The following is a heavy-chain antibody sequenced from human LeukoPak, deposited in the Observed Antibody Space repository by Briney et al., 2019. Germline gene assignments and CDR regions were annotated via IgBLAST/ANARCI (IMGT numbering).Heavy chain of an antibody. D-gene: IGHD4-17*01. CDR3: ARVPVTTYWYFDL. CDR1: GGSISSYY. CDR2: IYDSGST. V-gene: IGHV4-59*01. J-gene: IGHJ2*01. Sequence: SETLSLTCTVSGGSISSYYWSWIRQPPGKRLEWIGYIYDSGSTNYNPSLKSRVTISIDTSKSQLSLMLSSVTAADTAVYYCARVPVTTYWYFDLWGRGTLVTVSS.